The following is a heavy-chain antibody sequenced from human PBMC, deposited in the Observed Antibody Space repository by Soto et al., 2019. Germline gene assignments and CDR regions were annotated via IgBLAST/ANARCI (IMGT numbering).Heavy chain of an antibody. J-gene: IGHJ4*02. Sequence: SETLSLTCTVSGGSISSSSYYWGWIRQPPGKGLEWIGSIYYSGSTYYNQSLKSRVTISVDTSKNQFSLKLSSVTAADTAVYYCARRYGSAIDYWGQGTLVTVSS. V-gene: IGHV4-39*01. D-gene: IGHD1-26*01. CDR1: GGSISSSSYY. CDR3: ARRYGSAIDY. CDR2: IYYSGST.